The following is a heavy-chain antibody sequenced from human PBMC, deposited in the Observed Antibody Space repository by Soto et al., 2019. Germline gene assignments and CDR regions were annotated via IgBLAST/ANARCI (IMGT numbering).Heavy chain of an antibody. CDR2: ISGSGGST. CDR3: AKDSPNTMVRGVIIKLDY. V-gene: IGHV3-23*01. Sequence: GGSLRLSCAASGFTFSSYAMSWVRQAPGKGLEWVSAISGSGGSTYYADSVKGRFTISRDNSKNTLYLQMNSLRAEDTAVYYCAKDSPNTMVRGVIIKLDYWGQGTLVTVSS. CDR1: GFTFSSYA. D-gene: IGHD3-10*01. J-gene: IGHJ4*02.